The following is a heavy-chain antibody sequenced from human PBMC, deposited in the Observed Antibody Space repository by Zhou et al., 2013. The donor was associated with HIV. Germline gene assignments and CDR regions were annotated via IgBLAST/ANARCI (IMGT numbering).Heavy chain of an antibody. CDR1: GGTFSSYA. CDR3: ARDDQPYYYGSGGVQKSPHYYMDV. Sequence: QVQLVQSGAEVKKPGSSVKVSCKASGGTFSSYAISWVRQAPGQGLEWMGGIIPIFGTANYAQKFQGRVTITTDESTSTAYMELSSLRSEDTAVYYCARDDQPYYYGSGGVQKSPHYYMDVWGKGTTVTVSS. CDR2: IIPIFGTA. J-gene: IGHJ6*03. V-gene: IGHV1-69*05. D-gene: IGHD3-10*01.